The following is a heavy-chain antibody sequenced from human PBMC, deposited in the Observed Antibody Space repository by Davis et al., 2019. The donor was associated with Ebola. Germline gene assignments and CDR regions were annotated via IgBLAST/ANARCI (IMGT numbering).Heavy chain of an antibody. Sequence: PSETLSLTCAASGFTFSSYAMSWVRQAPGKGLEWVSAISGSGGSTYYADSVKGRFTISRDNSKNTLYLQMNSLRAEDTAVYYCAKDHGDGYNAWIFDYWGQGTLVTVSS. CDR2: ISGSGGST. J-gene: IGHJ4*02. CDR1: GFTFSSYA. CDR3: AKDHGDGYNAWIFDY. D-gene: IGHD5-24*01. V-gene: IGHV3-23*01.